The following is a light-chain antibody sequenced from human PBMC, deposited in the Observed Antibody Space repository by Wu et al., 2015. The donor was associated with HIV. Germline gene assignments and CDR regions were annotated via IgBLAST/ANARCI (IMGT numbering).Light chain of an antibody. CDR1: ESIGSS. Sequence: EMVLTQSPGTLSLSPGERATLSCRVSESIGSSSLAWYQQKPGQAPRLLMYGASTRATGIPARFSGSGSGTEFTLTISSLRSEDFAVYFCQQYHNWWTFGQGTKVEVK. CDR2: GAS. CDR3: QQYHNWWT. V-gene: IGKV3-15*01. J-gene: IGKJ1*01.